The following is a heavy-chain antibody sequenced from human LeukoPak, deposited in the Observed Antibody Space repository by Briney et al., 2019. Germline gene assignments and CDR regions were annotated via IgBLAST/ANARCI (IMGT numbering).Heavy chain of an antibody. J-gene: IGHJ4*02. D-gene: IGHD3-10*01. CDR3: ARGFGSPDF. CDR1: GFTFDDYA. CDR2: ISWNSGSI. Sequence: GGSLRLSCAASGFTFDDYAMHWVRQAPGKGLEWVSGISWNSGSIGYADSVKGRFTISRDNSKNTLYLQMSSLRAEDTAVYYCARGFGSPDFWGQGTLVTVSS. V-gene: IGHV3-9*01.